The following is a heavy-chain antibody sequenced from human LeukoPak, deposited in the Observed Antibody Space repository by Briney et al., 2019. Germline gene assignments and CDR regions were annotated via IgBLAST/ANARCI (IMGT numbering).Heavy chain of an antibody. CDR2: IYTSGST. CDR3: ARGFQGFDY. CDR1: GGSISSGSYY. Sequence: SQTLSLTCTVSGGSISSGSYYWSWIRQPAGKGLEWIGRIYTSGSTNYNPSLKSRVTISVDTSKNQFSLKLSSVTAADTAVYHCARGFQGFDYWGQGTLVTVSS. J-gene: IGHJ4*02. V-gene: IGHV4-61*02.